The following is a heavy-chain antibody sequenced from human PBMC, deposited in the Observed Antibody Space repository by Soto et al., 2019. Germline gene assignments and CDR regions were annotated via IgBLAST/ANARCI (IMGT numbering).Heavy chain of an antibody. Sequence: QVQLVQSGAEVKKPGSSLKVSCKVFGETLNSNPIGWVRQAPGQGLEWVGGIVPLSDKTNYAQELQGRVTVPEAGSTSPVYMEWSNLKSDDPAVYYCARKSVRDCHSGGGCFSLDVWGQGSLITVSS. D-gene: IGHD2-15*01. CDR1: GETLNSNP. V-gene: IGHV1-69*01. J-gene: IGHJ4*02. CDR3: ARKSVRDCHSGGGCFSLDV. CDR2: IVPLSDKT.